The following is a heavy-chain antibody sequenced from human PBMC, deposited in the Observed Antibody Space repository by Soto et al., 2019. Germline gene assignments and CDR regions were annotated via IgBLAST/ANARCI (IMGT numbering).Heavy chain of an antibody. J-gene: IGHJ6*02. CDR1: AFTFSSCS. Sequence: PGGSLRLSCAASAFTFSSCSMNWVRQAPGKGLEWVSSISPTSTYIYYADSMKGRITISRDNAKNSLYLQMNSLRAEDTAVYYCARSTMGPDGYNYGYVYYYGMDVWGQGTTVTVSS. V-gene: IGHV3-21*01. CDR3: ARSTMGPDGYNYGYVYYYGMDV. D-gene: IGHD5-18*01. CDR2: ISPTSTYI.